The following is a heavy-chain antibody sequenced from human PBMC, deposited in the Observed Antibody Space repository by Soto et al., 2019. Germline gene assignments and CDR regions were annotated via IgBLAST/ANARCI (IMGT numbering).Heavy chain of an antibody. V-gene: IGHV3-23*01. Sequence: EVQLLESGGGLVQPGGSLRLSCAASGFTFSSYAMSWVRQAPGKGLEWVSAISGSGVSTYYADSVKGRFTISRDNSKNTLYLQMNRLRAEDTAVYYCAKEGEYSSGWDNFDYWGQGTLVTVSS. CDR3: AKEGEYSSGWDNFDY. CDR2: ISGSGVST. D-gene: IGHD6-19*01. CDR1: GFTFSSYA. J-gene: IGHJ4*02.